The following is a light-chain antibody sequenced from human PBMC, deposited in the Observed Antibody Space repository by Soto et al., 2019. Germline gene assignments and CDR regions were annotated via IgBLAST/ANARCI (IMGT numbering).Light chain of an antibody. Sequence: QSVLTQPASVSGSPGQSITISCTGTSSDVGGHNSVSWYRQDPGKAPKLMIYDVSNRPSGVSDRFSGSKSGNTASLTISGLQAEDEADYYCSSYTSSSTPVVFGTGTKVTVL. V-gene: IGLV2-14*01. CDR1: SSDVGGHNS. J-gene: IGLJ1*01. CDR2: DVS. CDR3: SSYTSSSTPVV.